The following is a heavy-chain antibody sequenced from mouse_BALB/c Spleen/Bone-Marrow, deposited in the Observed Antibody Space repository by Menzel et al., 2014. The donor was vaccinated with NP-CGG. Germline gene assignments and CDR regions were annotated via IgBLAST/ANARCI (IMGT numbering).Heavy chain of an antibody. CDR1: GYTFTSYY. J-gene: IGHJ4*01. V-gene: IGHV1S81*02. Sequence: QVQLQQSGAELVKPGASVKLSCKASGYTFTSYYMYWVKQRPGQGLEWIREINPSNGGTNFNEKFKSKATLTVDKSSSTAYMQLSSLTSEDSAVYYCTRREYYRYDRAMDYWGQGTSVTVSS. CDR3: TRREYYRYDRAMDY. CDR2: INPSNGGT. D-gene: IGHD2-14*01.